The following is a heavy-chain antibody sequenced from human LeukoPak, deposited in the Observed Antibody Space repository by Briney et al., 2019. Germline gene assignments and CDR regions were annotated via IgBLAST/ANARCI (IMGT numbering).Heavy chain of an antibody. CDR2: IDPYTGNT. D-gene: IGHD5-12*01. CDR3: AREYSASEH. J-gene: IGHJ4*02. V-gene: IGHV1-2*02. Sequence: GASVKVSCRASGYTFVGHYLQGVRQAPGQGLEWLAWIDPYTGNTQYAQKFQHKITVTRDTSVSTTYMEVSWRTSGDAARYYCAREYSASEHWGQGTLVTVSS. CDR1: GYTFVGHY.